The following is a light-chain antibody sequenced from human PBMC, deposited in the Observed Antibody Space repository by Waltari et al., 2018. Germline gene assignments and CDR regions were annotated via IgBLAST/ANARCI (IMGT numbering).Light chain of an antibody. V-gene: IGKV1-39*01. CDR3: QQFSIYPIT. J-gene: IGKJ4*01. Sequence: IQMTQSPSSLSASVGDRVTITCQASQDISNYLNWYQLKAGKAPMLLIYAASTLQAGVPSRFSASGSGTDFTLTISSVQPEDFAIYYCQQFSIYPITFGGGTKVEVK. CDR1: QDISNY. CDR2: AAS.